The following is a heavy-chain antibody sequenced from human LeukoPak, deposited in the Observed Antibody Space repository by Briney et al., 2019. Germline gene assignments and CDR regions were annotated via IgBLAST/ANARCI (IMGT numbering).Heavy chain of an antibody. V-gene: IGHV3-30*02. Sequence: GGSLRLSCAASGFTFNNYGMHWVRQAPGKGLEWVAFIRYNGNNQYYADSVKGRFTISRDNSKNTLYLQMNSLKGDDTAVYYCARDNTISGYYEIGYWGQGTLVTVSS. CDR1: GFTFNNYG. CDR3: ARDNTISGYYEIGY. D-gene: IGHD3-22*01. CDR2: IRYNGNNQ. J-gene: IGHJ4*02.